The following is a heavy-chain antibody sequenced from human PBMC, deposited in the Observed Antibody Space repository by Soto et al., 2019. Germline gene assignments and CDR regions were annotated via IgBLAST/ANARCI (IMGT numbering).Heavy chain of an antibody. CDR3: ARDDVLCDGSRGYGVPLAV. CDR1: GVTVSSKY. J-gene: IGHJ6*04. D-gene: IGHD6-25*01. Sequence: GGSLGLSCAASGVTVSSKYMSWVRKAPGKGLEWVSLIQSGGPTYYADSVKGRFTISRDTSENTVHLQMDSLRAEDTGVYYWARDDVLCDGSRGYGVPLAVWGKGTTDTVSS. V-gene: IGHV3-66*01. CDR2: IQSGGPT.